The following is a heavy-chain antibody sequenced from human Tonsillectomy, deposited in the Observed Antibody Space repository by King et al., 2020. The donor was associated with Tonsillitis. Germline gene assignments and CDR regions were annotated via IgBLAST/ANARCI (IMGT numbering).Heavy chain of an antibody. J-gene: IGHJ5*02. CDR1: GDSISSSSYY. CDR2: IYYSGST. V-gene: IGHV4-39*01. D-gene: IGHD6-13*01. CDR3: ARHVISGSWYLCWSDP. Sequence: LQLQESGPGLVKPSETLSLTCTVSGDSISSSSYYWGWIRQPPGKGLEWIGSIYYSGSTYYNPSLKSRVTISVDTSKNQFSLKLSSVTAADTAVYYCARHVISGSWYLCWSDPWGQEPLVTVAS.